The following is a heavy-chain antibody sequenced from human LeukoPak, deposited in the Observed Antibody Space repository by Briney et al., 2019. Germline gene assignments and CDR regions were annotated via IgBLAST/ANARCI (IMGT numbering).Heavy chain of an antibody. Sequence: PSETLSLTCTVSGGSISSGGYYWSWIRQPPGKGLEWIGYIYHSGSTYYNPSLKSRVTISVDRSKNQFSLKLSSVTAADTAVYYCARDARRGGAPRPQDAFDIWGQGTMVTVSS. CDR3: ARDARRGGAPRPQDAFDI. CDR1: GGSISSGGYY. D-gene: IGHD2-21*01. J-gene: IGHJ3*02. CDR2: IYHSGST. V-gene: IGHV4-30-2*01.